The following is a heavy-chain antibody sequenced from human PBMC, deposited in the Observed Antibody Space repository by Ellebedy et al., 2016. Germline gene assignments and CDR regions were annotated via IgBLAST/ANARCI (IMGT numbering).Heavy chain of an antibody. D-gene: IGHD2-8*01. CDR1: GFTFSTAW. CDR2: IKSKTDGGTT. Sequence: GESLKISCAASGFTFSTAWMSWVRQAPGKGLEWVGRIKSKTDGGTTDYAAPVKGRFTISRDDSKNTLYLQMNSLRAEDTAVYYCARGLLMVYAIRGGIVYWGQGTLVTVSS. V-gene: IGHV3-15*01. CDR3: ARGLLMVYAIRGGIVY. J-gene: IGHJ4*02.